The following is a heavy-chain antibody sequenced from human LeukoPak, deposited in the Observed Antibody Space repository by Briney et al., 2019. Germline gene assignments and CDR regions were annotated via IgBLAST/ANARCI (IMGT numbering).Heavy chain of an antibody. V-gene: IGHV3-7*01. CDR2: IKQDGSEK. CDR3: ARDLDIVVVPAAMVPDY. J-gene: IGHJ4*02. D-gene: IGHD2-2*03. CDR1: GFTFSSYW. Sequence: GGSLRLSCAASGFTFSSYWMSWVRQAPGKGLEWVANIKQDGSEKYYVDSVKGRLTISRDNAKNSLYLQMNSLRAEDTAVYYCARDLDIVVVPAAMVPDYWGQGTLVTVSS.